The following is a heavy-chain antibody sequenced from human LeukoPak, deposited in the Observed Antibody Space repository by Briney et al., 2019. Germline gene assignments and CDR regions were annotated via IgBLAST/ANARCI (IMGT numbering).Heavy chain of an antibody. CDR2: INAGNGNT. V-gene: IGHV1-3*01. D-gene: IGHD6-13*01. CDR1: GHTFTTFP. J-gene: IGHJ4*02. Sequence: ASVKVSCKASGHTFTTFPIHWVRQPPGQSLEWMGWINAGNGNTKYSQKFQGRVTITRDTSASTAYMELSSLRSEDTAVYYCARVYSSSRGNYFDYWGQGTLVTVSS. CDR3: ARVYSSSRGNYFDY.